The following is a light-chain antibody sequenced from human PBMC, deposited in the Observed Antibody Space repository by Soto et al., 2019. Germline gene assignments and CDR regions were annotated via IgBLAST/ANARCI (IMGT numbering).Light chain of an antibody. CDR1: QRLSASD. CDR2: DAS. CDR3: QQSAT. Sequence: ETVMTQSPGTLSLSPGQRATLSCRASQRLSASDIAWYQQKPGQPPRLLIYDASSRPPGIPDRFSGSGSGTDFTLTISRLEPEDFAVYYCQQSATFGPGTKVDIK. J-gene: IGKJ3*01. V-gene: IGKV3-20*01.